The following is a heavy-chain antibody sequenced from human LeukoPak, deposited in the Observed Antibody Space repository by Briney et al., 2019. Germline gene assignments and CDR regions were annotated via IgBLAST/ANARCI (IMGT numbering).Heavy chain of an antibody. D-gene: IGHD3-16*01. V-gene: IGHV3-73*01. J-gene: IGHJ1*01. CDR2: IRSKANSYAT. Sequence: PGGSLRLSCAASGFTFSGSAMHWVRQASGKGLEWVGRIRSKANSYATAYAASVKGRFTISRDDSKDTAYLQMNSLRGEDTAVYYCAKDDAWGRYKHWGQGTVVTVSS. CDR3: AKDDAWGRYKH. CDR1: GFTFSGSA.